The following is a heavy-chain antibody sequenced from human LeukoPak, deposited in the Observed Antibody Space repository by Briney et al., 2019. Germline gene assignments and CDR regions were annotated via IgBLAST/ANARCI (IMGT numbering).Heavy chain of an antibody. CDR3: ARGLGGLGY. D-gene: IGHD2-15*01. CDR2: INQDGSEK. J-gene: IGHJ4*02. V-gene: IGHV3-7*04. CDR1: GFTFSSYW. Sequence: GGSLRLSCVASGFTFSSYWMSWVRQAPGKGLEWVANINQDGSEKYDVDSAKGRFTISRDNAKNSLYLQMNSLRAEDTAVYYCARGLGGLGYWGQGTLVTVSS.